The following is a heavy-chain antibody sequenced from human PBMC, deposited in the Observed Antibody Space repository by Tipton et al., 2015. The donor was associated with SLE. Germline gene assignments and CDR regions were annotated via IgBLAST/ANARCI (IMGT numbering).Heavy chain of an antibody. CDR1: GGSISSSSYY. D-gene: IGHD6-6*01. V-gene: IGHV4-39*07. J-gene: IGHJ4*02. CDR3: ARLQQLVEDY. Sequence: TLSLTCTVSGGSISSSSYYWGWIRQPPGKGLEWIGSIYYSGSTYYNPSLKSRVTISVDTSKNQFSLKLSSVTAADTAVYYCARLQQLVEDYWGQGTTVTVSS. CDR2: IYYSGST.